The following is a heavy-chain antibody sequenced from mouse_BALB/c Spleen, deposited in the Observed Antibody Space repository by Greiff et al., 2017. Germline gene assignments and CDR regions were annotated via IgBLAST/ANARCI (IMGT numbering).Heavy chain of an antibody. D-gene: IGHD1-1*02. CDR1: GFNIKDYY. Sequence: EVQLQQSGAELVRPGALVKLSCKASGFNIKDYYMHWVKQRPEQGLEWIGWIDPENGNTIYDPKFQGKASITADTSSNTAYLQLSSLTSEDTAVYYCARWKLQYYFDYWGQGTTLTVSS. CDR3: ARWKLQYYFDY. V-gene: IGHV14-1*02. CDR2: IDPENGNT. J-gene: IGHJ2*01.